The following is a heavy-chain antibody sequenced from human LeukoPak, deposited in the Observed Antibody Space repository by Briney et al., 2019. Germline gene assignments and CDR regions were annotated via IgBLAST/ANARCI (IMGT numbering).Heavy chain of an antibody. D-gene: IGHD3-9*01. CDR2: IKQDGSEK. V-gene: IGHV3-7*01. CDR1: GFTFSSYW. CDR3: ARGYYDILTGYYP. Sequence: QPGGSLRLSCAASGFTFSSYWVSWVRQAPGKGLEWVANIKQDGSEKYYVDSVKGRFTISRDNAKNSLYLQMNSLRAEDTAVYYCARGYYDILTGYYPWGQRTLVTVSS. J-gene: IGHJ5*02.